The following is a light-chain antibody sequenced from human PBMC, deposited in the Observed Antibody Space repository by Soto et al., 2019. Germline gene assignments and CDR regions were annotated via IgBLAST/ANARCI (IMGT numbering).Light chain of an antibody. CDR2: AAS. J-gene: IGKJ3*01. CDR1: HRIRSGY. V-gene: IGKV3-20*01. Sequence: EIVLTQSPGTLSLSPGERGTLSCRARHRIRSGYLAWYQQKPGQAPRLLIYAASNRATGIPDRFSGSGSGPDFTLTISRLEPEDFAVYYCQQHGSSPLTFGPGTKVEI. CDR3: QQHGSSPLT.